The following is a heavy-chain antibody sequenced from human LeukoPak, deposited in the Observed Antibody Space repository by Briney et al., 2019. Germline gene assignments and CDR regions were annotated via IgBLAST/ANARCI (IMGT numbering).Heavy chain of an antibody. J-gene: IGHJ4*02. CDR3: ATFLYSSGWYYFDY. D-gene: IGHD6-19*01. Sequence: ASVKVSCKASGYTFTSYGISWVRQAPGQGLEWMGWISAYNGNTNYAQKFQGRVTISADKSTSTAYMELSSLRSEDTAVYYCATFLYSSGWYYFDYWGQGTLVTVSS. CDR1: GYTFTSYG. CDR2: ISAYNGNT. V-gene: IGHV1-18*01.